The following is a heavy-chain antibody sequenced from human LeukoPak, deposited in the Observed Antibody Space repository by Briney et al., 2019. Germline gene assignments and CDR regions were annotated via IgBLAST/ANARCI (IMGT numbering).Heavy chain of an antibody. Sequence: ASVKVSCKASGYTFTSYGISWVRQAPGQGLEWMGWINPNSDGTKIPQKFQGRVTLTRDTSTNTAYMELSGLRPDDTAVYYCARPGVTNYFDYWGQGTLVTVSS. D-gene: IGHD3-3*01. CDR3: ARPGVTNYFDY. CDR2: INPNSDGT. J-gene: IGHJ4*02. V-gene: IGHV1-2*02. CDR1: GYTFTSYG.